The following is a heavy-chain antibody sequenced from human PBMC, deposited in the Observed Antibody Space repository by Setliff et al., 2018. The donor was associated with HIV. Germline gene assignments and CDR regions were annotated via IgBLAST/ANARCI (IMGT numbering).Heavy chain of an antibody. CDR3: AETNGDEGGYVFHI. D-gene: IGHD4-17*01. Sequence: SETLSLTCTVSGGSISSGTYFWSWIRQPAGKGLEWIGHIHTSGNANYNPSLKSRVTISVDASKNQFSLKLTSVTAADTAVYYCAETNGDEGGYVFHIWGQGTMVTVSS. J-gene: IGHJ3*02. CDR2: IHTSGNA. V-gene: IGHV4-61*09. CDR1: GGSISSGTYF.